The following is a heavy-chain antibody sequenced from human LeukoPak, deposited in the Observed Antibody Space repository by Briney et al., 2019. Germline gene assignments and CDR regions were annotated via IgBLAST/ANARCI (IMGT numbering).Heavy chain of an antibody. CDR1: GYSFTSYW. CDR2: IYPGDSDT. D-gene: IGHD5-18*01. CDR3: ARPYTAMASDAFDI. V-gene: IGHV5-51*01. J-gene: IGHJ3*02. Sequence: AGESLKISCKGSGYSFTSYWIGWVRQMPGKGLEWMGIIYPGDSDTRYSPSFQGQVTISSDKSISTAYLQWSSLKASDTAMYYCARPYTAMASDAFDIWGQGTMVTVSS.